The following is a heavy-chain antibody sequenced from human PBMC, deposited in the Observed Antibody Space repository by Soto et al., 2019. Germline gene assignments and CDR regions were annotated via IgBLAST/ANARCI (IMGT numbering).Heavy chain of an antibody. V-gene: IGHV2-70*04. J-gene: IGHJ3*02. D-gene: IGHD3-10*01. CDR3: ARIRSMAAFDI. CDR1: GFSLSTSGMR. CDR2: IDWDDDK. Sequence: SGPTLVNPTQTLTLTCTFSGFSLSTSGMRVSWIRQPPGKALEWLARIDWDDDKFYSTSLKTRLTISKDTSKNQVVLTMTNMDTVDTATYYCARIRSMAAFDIWGQGTMVTVSS.